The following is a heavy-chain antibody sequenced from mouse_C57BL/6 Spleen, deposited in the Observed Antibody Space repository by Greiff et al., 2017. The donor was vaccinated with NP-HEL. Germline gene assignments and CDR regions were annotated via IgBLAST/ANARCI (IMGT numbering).Heavy chain of an antibody. V-gene: IGHV3-6*01. Sequence: EVQLQQSGPGLVKPSQSLSLTCSVTGYSITSGYYWNWIRQFPGNKLEWMGYISYDGSNNYNPSLKNRFSITRDTSKNQFFLKLNSVTTEDTATXYCARLGSHWYFDVWGTGTTVTVSS. CDR2: ISYDGSN. D-gene: IGHD4-1*01. CDR3: ARLGSHWYFDV. J-gene: IGHJ1*03. CDR1: GYSITSGYY.